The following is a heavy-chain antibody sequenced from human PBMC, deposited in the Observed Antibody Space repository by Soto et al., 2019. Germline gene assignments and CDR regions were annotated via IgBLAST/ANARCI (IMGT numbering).Heavy chain of an antibody. Sequence: TSETLSLTCAVSGGSIRSSTSFWGWIRQPPGKGLEWIGGIYYSGSTYKNPSLQSRVTISVDTSKNQFSLNLGSVTAADTAVYYCARVAYYDSSGYPGYFDYWGQGTLVTVSS. D-gene: IGHD3-22*01. V-gene: IGHV4-39*01. CDR3: ARVAYYDSSGYPGYFDY. CDR1: GGSIRSSTSF. J-gene: IGHJ4*02. CDR2: IYYSGST.